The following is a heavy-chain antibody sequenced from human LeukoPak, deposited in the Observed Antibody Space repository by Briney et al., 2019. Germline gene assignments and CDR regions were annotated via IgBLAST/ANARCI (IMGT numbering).Heavy chain of an antibody. CDR2: IFYSGST. J-gene: IGHJ2*01. CDR3: ARVYYSSSYDYWYFDL. Sequence: PSETLSLTCTVSGGSIRNYYWSWIRQPPGKGLEWFGYIFYSGSTNYNPSLKSRVTISVDTSKNQFSLKLRSVTAADTAVYYCARVYYSSSYDYWYFDLWGRGTLVTVSS. V-gene: IGHV4-59*01. CDR1: GGSIRNYY. D-gene: IGHD6-13*01.